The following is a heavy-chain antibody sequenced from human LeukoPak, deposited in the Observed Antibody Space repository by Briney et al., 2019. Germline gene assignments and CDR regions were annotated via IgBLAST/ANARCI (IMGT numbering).Heavy chain of an antibody. CDR3: ARRFCSSVSCYDDDAFDV. D-gene: IGHD2-2*01. J-gene: IGHJ3*01. CDR1: GHTFVSYG. V-gene: IGHV1-18*01. Sequence: ASVKVSCKASGHTFVSYGVSWVRQAPGQGLEWMGWISGYNGKINYAQKFQGRVTMTTDTSTSTAYLELRSLTSEDTAVYYCARRFCSSVSCYDDDAFDVWGQGTLVTVSS. CDR2: ISGYNGKI.